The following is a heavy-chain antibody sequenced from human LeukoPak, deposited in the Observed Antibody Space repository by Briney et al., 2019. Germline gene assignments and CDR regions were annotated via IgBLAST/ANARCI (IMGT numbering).Heavy chain of an antibody. CDR1: GFTFSDYY. J-gene: IGHJ4*02. V-gene: IGHV3-11*04. CDR2: ISSSGSTI. CDR3: ARAQGSGSYLY. D-gene: IGHD3-10*01. Sequence: GGSLRLSCAASGFTFSDYYMSWIRQAPGKGLEWVSYISSSGSTIYYADSVKGRFTISRDNAKNSLFLQMSSLRAEDTAVYYCARAQGSGSYLYWGQGTLVTVSS.